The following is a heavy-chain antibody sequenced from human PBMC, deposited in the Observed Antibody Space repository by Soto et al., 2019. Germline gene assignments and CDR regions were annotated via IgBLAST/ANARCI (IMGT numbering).Heavy chain of an antibody. Sequence: QVQLVQSGAEVKKPGSSVKVSCKTSGVSFNNNGIGWVRQAPGHGLEWMGGVSPPFRPSNYAGKFQGRISITADASTGPVNMELSSLTSEDTAQYYCARVLYYGSGSYSPYGMDVWGQGTTVTVSS. D-gene: IGHD3-10*01. CDR3: ARVLYYGSGSYSPYGMDV. CDR2: VSPPFRPS. J-gene: IGHJ6*02. V-gene: IGHV1-69*01. CDR1: GVSFNNNG.